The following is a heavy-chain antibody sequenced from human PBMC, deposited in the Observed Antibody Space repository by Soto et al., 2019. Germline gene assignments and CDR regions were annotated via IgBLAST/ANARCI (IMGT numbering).Heavy chain of an antibody. CDR1: GYSFINYY. J-gene: IGHJ4*02. Sequence: ASVKVSCKASGYSFINYYMHWVRQAPGQGFEWMGRISPKSGGTNYAQKFQGRVSLTWDTSLNTAYMELSSLMSEDTAVYYCTTGIYYDILTGYHNVAYWGQGALVTVSS. CDR3: TTGIYYDILTGYHNVAY. V-gene: IGHV1-2*02. CDR2: ISPKSGGT. D-gene: IGHD3-9*01.